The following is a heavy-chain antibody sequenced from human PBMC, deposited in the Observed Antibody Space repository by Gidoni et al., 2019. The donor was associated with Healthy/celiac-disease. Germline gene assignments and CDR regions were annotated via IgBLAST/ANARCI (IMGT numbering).Heavy chain of an antibody. CDR2: IYYSGST. CDR1: GGPISSSNYY. J-gene: IGHJ3*02. Sequence: QLQLQESGPGLVKPSETLSLTCSVSGGPISSSNYYWGWIRQPPGKGLEWIGNIYYSGSTYYNPSLKSRVTISVDTSKNQFSLKLSSVTAADTAVYYCASANGQWLVHGAFDIWGQGTMVTVSS. D-gene: IGHD6-19*01. CDR3: ASANGQWLVHGAFDI. V-gene: IGHV4-39*01.